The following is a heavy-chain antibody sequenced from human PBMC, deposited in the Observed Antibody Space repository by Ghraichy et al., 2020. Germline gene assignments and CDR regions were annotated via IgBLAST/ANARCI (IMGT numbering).Heavy chain of an antibody. CDR2: INHSGST. Sequence: SETLSLTCAVYGGSFSGYYWSWIRQPPGKGLEWIGEINHSGSTNYNPSLKSRVTISVDTSKNQFSLKLSSVTAADTAVYYCARFGLQNNIETIVVVTANYYGMDVWGQGTTVTVSS. CDR1: GGSFSGYY. CDR3: ARFGLQNNIETIVVVTANYYGMDV. V-gene: IGHV4-34*01. J-gene: IGHJ6*02. D-gene: IGHD2-21*02.